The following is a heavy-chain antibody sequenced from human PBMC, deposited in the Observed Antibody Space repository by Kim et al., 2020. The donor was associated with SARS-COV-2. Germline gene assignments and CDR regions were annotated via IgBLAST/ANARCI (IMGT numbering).Heavy chain of an antibody. V-gene: IGHV3-21*01. CDR3: VRGQYSTPPFDY. CDR1: GFTFSSYS. CDR2: ISSGNNYI. D-gene: IGHD6-6*01. Sequence: GGSLRLSCAASGFTFSSYSMHWVRQAPGKGLEWVSFISSGNNYIYYADSVKGRFTISRDNAKNSLDLQMSSLRAEDTAVYYCVRGQYSTPPFDYWGQGTLVTVSS. J-gene: IGHJ4*02.